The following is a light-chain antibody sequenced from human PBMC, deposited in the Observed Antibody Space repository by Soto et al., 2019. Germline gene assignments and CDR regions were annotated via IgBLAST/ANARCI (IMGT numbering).Light chain of an antibody. CDR3: LQEYDYPLT. J-gene: IGKJ4*01. V-gene: IGKV1-5*01. Sequence: DIQMTQSPSTLSASVGDRVIITCRASQSISSWLAWYQQKPGKAPNLLIYDASSLESGVPSRFSGSGSGTEFTLTISSLQPDDFATYYCLQEYDYPLTFGGGTKVDIK. CDR1: QSISSW. CDR2: DAS.